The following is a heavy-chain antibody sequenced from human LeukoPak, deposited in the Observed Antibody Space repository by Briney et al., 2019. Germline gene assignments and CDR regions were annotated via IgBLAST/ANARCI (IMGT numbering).Heavy chain of an antibody. CDR3: AREDQYNWNYAGQFDY. CDR1: GFTFSSYW. Sequence: GGSLRLSCAASGFTFSSYWMGWVRQAPGKGLEWVANIKQDGSEKYYVDSVKGRFTISRDNAKNSLYLQMNSLRAEDTAVYYCAREDQYNWNYAGQFDYWGQGTLVTVSS. J-gene: IGHJ4*02. CDR2: IKQDGSEK. V-gene: IGHV3-7*01. D-gene: IGHD1-7*01.